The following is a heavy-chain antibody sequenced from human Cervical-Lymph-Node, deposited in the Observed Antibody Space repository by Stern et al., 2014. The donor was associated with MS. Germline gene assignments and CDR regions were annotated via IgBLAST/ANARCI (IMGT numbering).Heavy chain of an antibody. J-gene: IGHJ6*02. CDR3: ARDLYCSGGSCYYDYYYYGMDV. D-gene: IGHD2-15*01. CDR1: GFTFSDYY. CDR2: ISSNDGTM. Sequence: QVQLGQSGGGLVKPGGSLRLSCAASGFTFSDYYMSWIRQAPGKGLEWVSYISSNDGTMYYADSVKGRFTISRDNAKNSLYLQMNSLRAEDTAVYYCARDLYCSGGSCYYDYYYYGMDVWGQGTTVTVSS. V-gene: IGHV3-11*01.